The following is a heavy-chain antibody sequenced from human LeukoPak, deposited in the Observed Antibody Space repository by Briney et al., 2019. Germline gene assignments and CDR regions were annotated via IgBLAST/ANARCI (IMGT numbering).Heavy chain of an antibody. CDR3: AKDLGSYSGSYLFDY. D-gene: IGHD1-26*01. Sequence: GGSLRLSCAASGFTFSSYAMSWVRQAPGKGLEWVSAISGSGGSTYYADSVKGRFTISRDNSKNTLYLQMNSLRAEDTAVYYCAKDLGSYSGSYLFDYWGQGTLVTVSS. CDR1: GFTFSSYA. CDR2: ISGSGGST. V-gene: IGHV3-23*01. J-gene: IGHJ4*02.